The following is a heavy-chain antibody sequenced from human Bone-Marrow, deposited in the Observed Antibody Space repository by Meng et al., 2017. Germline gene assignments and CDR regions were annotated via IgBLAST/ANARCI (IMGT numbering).Heavy chain of an antibody. D-gene: IGHD4-11*01. CDR1: GGSFSDYY. CDR2: INHSGST. Sequence: QVQLQRCGARLLKSSVTLSLTCVVSGGSFSDYYWSWIRQPPGKGLEWIGEINHSGSTNYNPSLESRATISVDTSQNNLSLKLSSVTAADSAVYYCARGPTTMAHDFDYWGQGTLVTVSS. V-gene: IGHV4-34*01. CDR3: ARGPTTMAHDFDY. J-gene: IGHJ4*02.